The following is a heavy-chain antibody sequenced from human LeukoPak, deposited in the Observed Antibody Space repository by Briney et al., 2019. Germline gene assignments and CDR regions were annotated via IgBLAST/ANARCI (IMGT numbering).Heavy chain of an antibody. CDR3: AKKLDTMFFDY. CDR1: GFNFDRYT. D-gene: IGHD3-10*02. CDR2: AGWAGGTT. V-gene: IGHV3-43*01. Sequence: GGSLRLSCATSGFNFDRYTIHWVRQAPGKGLEWVSLAGWAGGTTFYSDSVRGRFTISRDSGRKSVYLQMNSLTTDDTAFYFCAKKLDTMFFDYWGQGALVTVSS. J-gene: IGHJ4*02.